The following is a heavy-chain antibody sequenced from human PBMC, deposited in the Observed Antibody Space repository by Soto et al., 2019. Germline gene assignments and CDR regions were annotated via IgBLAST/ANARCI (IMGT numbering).Heavy chain of an antibody. J-gene: IGHJ4*02. V-gene: IGHV3-23*01. D-gene: IGHD3-22*01. CDR1: GFTFSSYA. CDR2: ISGSGGST. Sequence: GGSLRLSCAASGFTFSSYAMSWVRQAPGKGLEWVSAISGSGGSTYYADSVKGRFTISRDNSKNTLYLQMNSLRAEDTAVYYCAKDLRGYYDSSGYSFDYWGQGTLVTVSS. CDR3: AKDLRGYYDSSGYSFDY.